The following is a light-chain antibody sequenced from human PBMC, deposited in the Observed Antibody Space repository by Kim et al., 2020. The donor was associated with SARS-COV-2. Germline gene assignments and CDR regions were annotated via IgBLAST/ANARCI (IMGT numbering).Light chain of an antibody. J-gene: IGLJ3*02. CDR2: SNN. V-gene: IGLV1-44*01. CDR1: SSNIGSNT. CDR3: AAWDDSLNGL. Sequence: QSVLTQPPSASGTPGQRVTISCSGSSSNIGSNTVNWYQQLPGTAPKLLIYSNNQRPSGVPDRFSGSTSGTSASLAISGLQSEDEADYYCAAWDDSLNGLFGGGTQLTVL.